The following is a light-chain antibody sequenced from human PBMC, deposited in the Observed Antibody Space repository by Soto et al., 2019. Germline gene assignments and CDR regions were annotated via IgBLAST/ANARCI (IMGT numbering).Light chain of an antibody. CDR1: QNVGTN. Sequence: TELTQSPATLSISPGERATLSCRASQNVGTNLAWYQQKPGQAPRLLIYGASTRAFGLPARFTGSGSGTEFTLTITSLQSEDIAVYHCQQYNNEPPWTFGQGTRVEVK. V-gene: IGKV3-15*01. CDR3: QQYNNEPPWT. CDR2: GAS. J-gene: IGKJ1*01.